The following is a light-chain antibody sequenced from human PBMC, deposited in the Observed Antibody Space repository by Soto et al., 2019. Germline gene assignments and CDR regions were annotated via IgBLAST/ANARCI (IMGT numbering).Light chain of an antibody. CDR3: ATWDDNVYV. CDR2: VDN. CDR1: TLNPAMNT. Sequence: QSVLTQPPSASGTFGQTVTISCSGGTLNPAMNTVDWYQQLPGTAPRLLIYVDNQRPSGVPDRFSGSKSGTSASLAISGLQSEDEGDYYCATWDDNVYVFGTGTKVTVL. J-gene: IGLJ1*01. V-gene: IGLV1-44*01.